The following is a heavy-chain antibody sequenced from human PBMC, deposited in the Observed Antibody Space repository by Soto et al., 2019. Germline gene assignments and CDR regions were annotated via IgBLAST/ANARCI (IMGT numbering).Heavy chain of an antibody. CDR3: ARDRCSGGSCYIDY. CDR2: ISSSSSYI. D-gene: IGHD2-15*01. Sequence: LRLSCAASGFTFSSYSMNWVRQAPGKGLEWVSSISSSSSYIYYADSVKGRFTISRDNAKNSLYLQMNSLRAEDTAVYYCARDRCSGGSCYIDYWGQGTLVTVSS. CDR1: GFTFSSYS. V-gene: IGHV3-21*01. J-gene: IGHJ4*02.